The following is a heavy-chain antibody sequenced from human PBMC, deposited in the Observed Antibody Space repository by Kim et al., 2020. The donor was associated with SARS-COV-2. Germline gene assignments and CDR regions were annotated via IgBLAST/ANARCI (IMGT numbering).Heavy chain of an antibody. V-gene: IGHV3-11*01. J-gene: IGHJ4*02. D-gene: IGHD5-18*01. CDR3: AREIDGYSYGYLGY. Sequence: DSVKGRFTISRDNAKNSLYLQMNSLRAEDTAVYYCAREIDGYSYGYLGYWGQGTLVTVSS.